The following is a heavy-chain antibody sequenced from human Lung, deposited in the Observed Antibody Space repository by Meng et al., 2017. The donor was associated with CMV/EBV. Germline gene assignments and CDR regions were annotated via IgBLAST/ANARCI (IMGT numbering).Heavy chain of an antibody. CDR1: GFTFSGYW. D-gene: IGHD2-2*01. CDR3: GRMPPGAIDNGFDF. Sequence: GESLKISCAASGFTFSGYWMHWVRQAPGKGLVWVSRINTDGSLTNHADSVKGRFTISRDNVRNTLYLQMNSLRVEDTAVYYCGRMPPGAIDNGFDFWGQGTXVTV. J-gene: IGHJ3*01. CDR2: INTDGSLT. V-gene: IGHV3-74*01.